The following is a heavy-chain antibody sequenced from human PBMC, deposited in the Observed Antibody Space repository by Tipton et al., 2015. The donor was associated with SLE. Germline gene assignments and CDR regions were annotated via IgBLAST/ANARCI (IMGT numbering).Heavy chain of an antibody. J-gene: IGHJ4*02. V-gene: IGHV4-34*01. CDR1: GGSFSGYY. CDR2: NDYSGNT. Sequence: TLSLTCAVYGGSFSGYYWSWIRQPPGKGLEWIGTNDYSGNTYYNPSLRSRVSISVDTSKNQFSLKLSSVTAADTAVYYCARDEYRYDATGYHLLGHFDFWGQGTLVTVSS. D-gene: IGHD3-22*01. CDR3: ARDEYRYDATGYHLLGHFDF.